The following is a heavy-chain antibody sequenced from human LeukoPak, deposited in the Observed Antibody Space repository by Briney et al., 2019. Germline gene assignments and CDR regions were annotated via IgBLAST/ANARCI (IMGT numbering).Heavy chain of an antibody. CDR3: AKKKGGGGWYFGAFDI. CDR1: GFTFSSYA. D-gene: IGHD6-19*01. Sequence: PGGSLRLSCAAPGFTFSSYAMSWVRQAPGKGLEWVSAISGSGGSTYYADSVKGRFTISRDNSKNTLYLQMNSLRAEDTAVYYCAKKKGGGGWYFGAFDIWGQGTMVTVSS. V-gene: IGHV3-23*01. J-gene: IGHJ3*02. CDR2: ISGSGGST.